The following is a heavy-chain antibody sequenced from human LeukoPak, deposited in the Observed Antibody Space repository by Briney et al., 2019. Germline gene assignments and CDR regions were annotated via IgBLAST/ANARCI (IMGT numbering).Heavy chain of an antibody. CDR2: IYTSGST. J-gene: IGHJ5*02. Sequence: PSETLSLTCTVSGGSISSGNYYWSWIRQPAGKGLEWIGRIYTSGSTNYNPSLKSRVTISVDTSKNQFSLKLSSVTAADTAVYYCASQNNQNSGSYYGEKYNWFDPWGQGTLVTVSS. CDR1: GGSISSGNYY. V-gene: IGHV4-61*02. D-gene: IGHD1-26*01. CDR3: ASQNNQNSGSYYGEKYNWFDP.